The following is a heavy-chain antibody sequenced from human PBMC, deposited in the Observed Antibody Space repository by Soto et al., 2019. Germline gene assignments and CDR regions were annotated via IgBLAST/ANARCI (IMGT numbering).Heavy chain of an antibody. CDR2: IIPIFGTA. CDR1: GGTFSSYA. V-gene: IGHV1-69*13. D-gene: IGHD6-6*01. Sequence: SVKVSCKASGGTFSSYAISWVRQAPGQGLEWMGGIIPIFGTANYAQKFQGRVTITADESTSTAYMELSSLRSEDTAVYYCATARRHSSSSWDYWGQGTLVTVSS. J-gene: IGHJ4*02. CDR3: ATARRHSSSSWDY.